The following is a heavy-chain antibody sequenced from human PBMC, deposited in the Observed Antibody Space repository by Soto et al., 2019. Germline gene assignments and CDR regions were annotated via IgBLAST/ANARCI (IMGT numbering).Heavy chain of an antibody. CDR2: INVGNGDT. CDR1: GYTFTNFA. D-gene: IGHD3-22*01. Sequence: ASVKASCKASGYTFTNFAMHWVRQAPGQRLEWMGWINVGNGDTKYSQKFQGRVTITRDTSASTAYMELSSLRSEDTAVYYCARVIGYYSFIDYWGQGTLVTVSS. V-gene: IGHV1-3*01. CDR3: ARVIGYYSFIDY. J-gene: IGHJ4*02.